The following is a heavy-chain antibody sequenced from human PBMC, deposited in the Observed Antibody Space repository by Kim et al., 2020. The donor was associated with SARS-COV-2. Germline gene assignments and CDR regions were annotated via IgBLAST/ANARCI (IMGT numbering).Heavy chain of an antibody. D-gene: IGHD6-25*01. J-gene: IGHJ2*01. CDR2: IYYSGCT. Sequence: SETLSLTCTVSGCSISSYYWSWIRQPPGKGLEWIGYIYYSGCTNYNPSLKSRVTISVDTSNNQISLTLIHVTAPHTAVHYCARYPRGRLHLSGYWSFDL. CDR3: ARYPRGRLHLSGYWSFDL. CDR1: GCSISSYY. V-gene: IGHV4-59*01.